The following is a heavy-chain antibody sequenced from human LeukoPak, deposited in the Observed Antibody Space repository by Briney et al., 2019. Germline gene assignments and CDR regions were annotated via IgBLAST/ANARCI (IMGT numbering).Heavy chain of an antibody. CDR2: IYPGDSDT. D-gene: IGHD3-3*01. J-gene: IGHJ4*02. Sequence: GESLKISCKGSGYSFTSYWIGWVRQLPGKGLEWMGIIYPGDSDTRYSPSFQGQVTISADKSISTAYLQWSSLKASDTAMYYCARGLPPPIFGVVTKTYYFDYWGQGTLVTVSS. CDR1: GYSFTSYW. CDR3: ARGLPPPIFGVVTKTYYFDY. V-gene: IGHV5-51*01.